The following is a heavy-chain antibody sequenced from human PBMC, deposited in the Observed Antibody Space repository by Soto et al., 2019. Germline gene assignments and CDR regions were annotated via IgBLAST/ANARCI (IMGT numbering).Heavy chain of an antibody. CDR3: ARDEGSGSYTIQPYFDY. Sequence: QVQLVQSGAEVKKPGSSVKVSCKASGGTFSSYTISWVRQAPGQGLEWMGRIIPILGIANYAQKFQGRVTITADKSTSTAYMELSSLRSEDTAVYYCARDEGSGSYTIQPYFDYWGQGTLVTVSS. CDR1: GGTFSSYT. V-gene: IGHV1-69*08. J-gene: IGHJ4*02. CDR2: IIPILGIA. D-gene: IGHD3-10*01.